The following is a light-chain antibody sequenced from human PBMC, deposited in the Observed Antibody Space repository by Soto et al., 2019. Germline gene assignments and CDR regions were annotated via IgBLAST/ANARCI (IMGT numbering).Light chain of an antibody. Sequence: EIVLTQSPGTLSLSPGERATLSCRASQSVSSSHLAWYQQKPGLAPRLLIYAASSRATGIPDSFSGSGSGTDFTLTISRLEPEDFAVYYCQQYGNSPWTFGQGTKVEIK. CDR1: QSVSSSH. CDR2: AAS. CDR3: QQYGNSPWT. J-gene: IGKJ1*01. V-gene: IGKV3-20*01.